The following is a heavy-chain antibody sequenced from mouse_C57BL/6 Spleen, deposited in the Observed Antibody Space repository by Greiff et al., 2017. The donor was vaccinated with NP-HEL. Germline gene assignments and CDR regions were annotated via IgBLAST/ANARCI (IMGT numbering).Heavy chain of an antibody. D-gene: IGHD1-1*01. CDR2: IYPGDGDT. Sequence: QVQLKESGPELVKPGASVKISCKASGYAFSSSWLNWVKQRPGQGLEWIGRIYPGDGDTYYNGKFKGKATLTADKSSSTAYMQLSSLTSEDSAVYYCARTPLITTVVNWYVDVWGTGTTVTVSS. CDR1: GYAFSSSW. J-gene: IGHJ1*03. CDR3: ARTPLITTVVNWYVDV. V-gene: IGHV1-82*01.